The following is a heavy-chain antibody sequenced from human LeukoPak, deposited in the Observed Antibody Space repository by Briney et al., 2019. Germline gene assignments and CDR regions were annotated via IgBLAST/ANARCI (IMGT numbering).Heavy chain of an antibody. V-gene: IGHV4-34*01. D-gene: IGHD2-15*01. Sequence: SETLSLTCTVSGGSIISYYWSWIRQPPGKGLEWIGDINHSGSTNFNPSLKSRVAISVDPSKNQFSLKVNSVTAADTAVYFCARVGYCSGGDCYSRGAPIDYWGQGTLVTVSS. CDR1: GGSIISYY. CDR2: INHSGST. CDR3: ARVGYCSGGDCYSRGAPIDY. J-gene: IGHJ4*02.